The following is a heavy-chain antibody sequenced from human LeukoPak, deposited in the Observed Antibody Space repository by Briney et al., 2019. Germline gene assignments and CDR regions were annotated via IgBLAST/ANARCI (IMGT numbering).Heavy chain of an antibody. V-gene: IGHV3-23*01. CDR2: IGSSGGGI. J-gene: IGHJ4*02. CDR3: AIDPNWGTHS. D-gene: IGHD7-27*01. CDR1: GFTFSTYT. Sequence: GGSLRLSCAASGFTFSTYTMYWVRHPPGKRLEWVSIIGSSGGGIHYTDSVKGRFTISRDNSKNALYLQMNSLRVEDTAVYYCAIDPNWGTHSWGQGVLVTVSS.